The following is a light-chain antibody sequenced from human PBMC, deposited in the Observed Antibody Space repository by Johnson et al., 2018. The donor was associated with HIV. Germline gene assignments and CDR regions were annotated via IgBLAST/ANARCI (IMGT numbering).Light chain of an antibody. Sequence: VLTQPPSVSAAPGQKVTISCSGSSSNIGNNYVSWYQQLPGTAPKLLIYDNNKRPSGIPDRFSGSKSGTSATLGITGLQTGDEADYYCGTWDSSLSGVFGTGTKVTVL. CDR2: DNN. CDR3: GTWDSSLSGV. J-gene: IGLJ1*01. CDR1: SSNIGNNY. V-gene: IGLV1-51*01.